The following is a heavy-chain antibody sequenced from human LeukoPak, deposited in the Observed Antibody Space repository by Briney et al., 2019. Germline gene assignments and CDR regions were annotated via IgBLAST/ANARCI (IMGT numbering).Heavy chain of an antibody. D-gene: IGHD6-13*01. V-gene: IGHV4-39*07. CDR2: IYYSGST. J-gene: IGHJ4*02. Sequence: SSETLSLTCTVSGGSISSSSYYWGWIRQPPGKGLEWIGSIYYSGSTYYNPSLKSRVTISVDTSKNQFSLKLNSVTAADTAVYYCARAPITAAGQPIDYWGQGTLVTVSS. CDR1: GGSISSSSYY. CDR3: ARAPITAAGQPIDY.